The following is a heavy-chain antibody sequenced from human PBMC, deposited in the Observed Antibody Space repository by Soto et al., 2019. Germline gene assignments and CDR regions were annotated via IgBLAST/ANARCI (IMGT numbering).Heavy chain of an antibody. J-gene: IGHJ4*02. V-gene: IGHV3-49*03. CDR3: IGSFPF. CDR2: IRSQPYGGTA. Sequence: GGSLRLSCTASGFPFGNFLMSWFRRAPGKGMEWVGFIRSQPYGGTAEYAASVRGRFTISRDDSKGIAYLQMNSLQTEDSGVYYCIGSFPFWGQGTLVTVSS. D-gene: IGHD3-10*01. CDR1: GFPFGNFL.